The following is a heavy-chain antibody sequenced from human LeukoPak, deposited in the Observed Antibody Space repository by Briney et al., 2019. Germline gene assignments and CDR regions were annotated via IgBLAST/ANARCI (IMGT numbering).Heavy chain of an antibody. V-gene: IGHV3-7*05. J-gene: IGHJ4*02. CDR1: GFTFSSYW. CDR3: ARDGISYGSYFDY. D-gene: IGHD5-18*01. CDR2: MKQDGSEK. Sequence: PGGSLRLSCVVSGFTFSSYWMSWVRQAPGKGLEWVANMKQDGSEKYYVDSVKGRFTISRDNAKNSLYLQMNSLRAEDTAVYYCARDGISYGSYFDYWGQGILVTVSS.